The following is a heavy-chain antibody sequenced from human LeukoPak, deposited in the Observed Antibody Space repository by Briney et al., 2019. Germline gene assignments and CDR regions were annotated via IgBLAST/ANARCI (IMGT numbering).Heavy chain of an antibody. CDR3: ARGTYFYGSGTLEMDV. CDR1: GFTFSTFS. Sequence: GGSLRLSCAASGFTFSTFSMNWVRQAPGKGLEWVSSISSSSSYMYYADSVKGRFTNSRDNAKNSLYLQMNSLRAEDTAVYYCARGTYFYGSGTLEMDVWGQGTTVTVSS. CDR2: ISSSSSYM. J-gene: IGHJ6*02. D-gene: IGHD3-10*01. V-gene: IGHV3-21*01.